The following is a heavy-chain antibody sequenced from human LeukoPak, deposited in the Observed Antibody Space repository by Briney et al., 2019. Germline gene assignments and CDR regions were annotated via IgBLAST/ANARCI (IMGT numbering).Heavy chain of an antibody. CDR2: IWSDGTNR. J-gene: IGHJ4*02. CDR1: GFTFSHYG. D-gene: IGHD4-11*01. V-gene: IGHV3-33*06. CDR3: AKDAQRGFDYSNSLEY. Sequence: PGGSLRLSCAAAGFTFSHYGMHWVRQAPGKGLEWVAVIWSDGTNRYYADSVKGRFTISRDNSGNTVYLQMNSLRPEDTGVYYYAKDAQRGFDYSNSLEYWGQGTPVTVST.